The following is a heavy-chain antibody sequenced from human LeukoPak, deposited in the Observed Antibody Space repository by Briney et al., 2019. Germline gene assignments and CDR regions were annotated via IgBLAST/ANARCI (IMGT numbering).Heavy chain of an antibody. D-gene: IGHD3-22*01. V-gene: IGHV1-2*06. CDR2: INPNSGGT. J-gene: IGHJ4*02. CDR3: ARDSSGSATDY. Sequence: ASVKVSCKASGYTFTGYYMHWVRQAPEQGLEWMGRINPNSGGTNYAQKFQGRVTMTRDTSISTAYMELSRLRSDDTAVYYCARDSSGSATDYWGQGTLVTVSS. CDR1: GYTFTGYY.